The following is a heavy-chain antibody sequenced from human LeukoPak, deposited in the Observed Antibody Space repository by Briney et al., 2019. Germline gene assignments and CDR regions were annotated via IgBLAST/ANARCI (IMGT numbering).Heavy chain of an antibody. D-gene: IGHD2/OR15-2a*01. Sequence: PGGSLRLSCAASGFTFSSYWMHWVRQAPGKGLVWVSSISSSSTYIFSADSVKGRFTISRDNAKNSLYLQMNSLRAEDTAVYYCATRDLIGGDYWGQGTLVTVSS. CDR2: ISSSSTYI. CDR3: ATRDLIGGDY. V-gene: IGHV3-21*06. CDR1: GFTFSSYW. J-gene: IGHJ4*02.